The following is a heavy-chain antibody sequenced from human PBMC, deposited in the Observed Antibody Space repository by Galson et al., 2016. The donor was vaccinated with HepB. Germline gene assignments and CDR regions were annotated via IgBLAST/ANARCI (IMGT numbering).Heavy chain of an antibody. CDR2: IFPGYSNT. Sequence: QSGAEVKKPGESLKISCQGSGYSFTSHWIGWVRQMPGKGLEWMGIIFPGYSNTRYSPSLQGRVTISADRSISTAYLQWSSLKASDTAIYYCAASISRDFDYWGQGTLVTVSS. V-gene: IGHV5-51*01. CDR3: AASISRDFDY. D-gene: IGHD2-2*02. CDR1: GYSFTSHW. J-gene: IGHJ4*02.